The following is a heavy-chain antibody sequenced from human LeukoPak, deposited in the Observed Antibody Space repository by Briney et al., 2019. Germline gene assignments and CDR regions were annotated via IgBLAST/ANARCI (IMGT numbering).Heavy chain of an antibody. D-gene: IGHD1-26*01. V-gene: IGHV3-23*01. CDR2: ITGSGDNT. CDR1: GFSFSSYA. J-gene: IGHJ4*02. CDR3: AKGRGSAKSGSNY. Sequence: PGGSLRLSCAASGFSFSSYAMSWVRQAPGKGLEWVSVITGSGDNTYYADSVKGRFTISRDNSKNTLYLQMNSLRAEDTAIYYCAKGRGSAKSGSNYWGQGTLVTVSS.